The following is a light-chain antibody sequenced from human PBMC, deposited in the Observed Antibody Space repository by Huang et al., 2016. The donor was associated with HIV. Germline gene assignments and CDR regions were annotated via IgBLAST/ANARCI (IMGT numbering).Light chain of an antibody. CDR3: QQYNNWPPLLT. Sequence: EIVLTQSPATLSLSPGVRAALSCRATQSIKNNLALYQQIPGQSPRLLIYGASTRDTGIPARCRGSGSGTEFTLTINSLPSEDFAIYYCQQYNNWPPLLTFGGGTKVEIK. V-gene: IGKV3-15*01. J-gene: IGKJ4*01. CDR1: QSIKNN. CDR2: GAS.